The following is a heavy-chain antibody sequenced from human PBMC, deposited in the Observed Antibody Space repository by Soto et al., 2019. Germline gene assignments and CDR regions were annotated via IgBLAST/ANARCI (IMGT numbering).Heavy chain of an antibody. J-gene: IGHJ6*02. CDR1: GGTFSSYA. CDR2: IIPIFGTA. V-gene: IGHV1-69*13. D-gene: IGHD2-15*01. CDR3: ARAVSHVSPTHVQYPLYHYYYYGMDV. Sequence: ASVKVSCKASGGTFSSYAISWVRQAPGQGLEWMGGIIPIFGTANYAQKFQGRVTITADESTSTAYMELSSLRSEDTAVYYCARAVSHVSPTHVQYPLYHYYYYGMDVSGQGTTVTVSS.